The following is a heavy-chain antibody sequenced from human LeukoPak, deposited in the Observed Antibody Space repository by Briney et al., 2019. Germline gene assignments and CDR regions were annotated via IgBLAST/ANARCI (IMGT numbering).Heavy chain of an antibody. CDR1: GYTFTSYD. J-gene: IGHJ1*01. D-gene: IGHD6-13*01. V-gene: IGHV1-8*01. CDR3: ARVSSSWLEYFQH. CDR2: MNPNSGNT. Sequence: ASVKVSCKASGYTFTSYDINWVRQATGQGLAWMGWMNPNSGNTGYAQKFQGRVTMTRNTSISTAYMELSSLRSEDTAVYYCARVSSSWLEYFQHWGQGTLVTVSS.